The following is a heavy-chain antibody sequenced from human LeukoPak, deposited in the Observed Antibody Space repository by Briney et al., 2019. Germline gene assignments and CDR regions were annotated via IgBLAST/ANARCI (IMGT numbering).Heavy chain of an antibody. D-gene: IGHD3-22*01. J-gene: IGHJ4*02. CDR3: ASGYYDSFRFDY. CDR2: INPNSGGT. CDR1: GYTFTGYY. V-gene: IGHV1-2*06. Sequence: GASVKVSCKASGYTFTGYYMHWVRQAPGQGLEWMGRINPNSGGTNYAQMFQGRVTMTRDTSISTAYMEVSRLRSDDTAVYYWASGYYDSFRFDYWGQGTLVTVSS.